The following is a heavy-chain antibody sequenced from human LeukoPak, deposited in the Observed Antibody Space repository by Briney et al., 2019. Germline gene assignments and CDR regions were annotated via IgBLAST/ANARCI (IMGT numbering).Heavy chain of an antibody. CDR1: GFTFSNYG. CDR3: ARDLWLNSYYFDY. V-gene: IGHV3-33*01. Sequence: GGSLRLSCAASGFTFSNYGMHWVRQASGKGLEWVAGMWYDGSNKNYADSVKGRFTISRDNSKNTLYLQMNSLRAEDTAVYYCARDLWLNSYYFDYWGQGTLVTVSS. CDR2: MWYDGSNK. D-gene: IGHD6-19*01. J-gene: IGHJ4*02.